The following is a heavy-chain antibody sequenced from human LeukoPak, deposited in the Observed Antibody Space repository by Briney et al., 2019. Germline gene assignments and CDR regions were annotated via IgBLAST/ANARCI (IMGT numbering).Heavy chain of an antibody. V-gene: IGHV3-15*01. Sequence: GGSLRLSCAASGFTFSNAWMSWVRQAPGKGLEWVGRIKSKTDSGTTDYAAPVKGRFTISRDGSKNTLSLQMNSLKTEDTAVYYCTTDYYCSSTSCPYYFDYWGQGTLVTVSS. CDR1: GFTFSNAW. CDR3: TTDYYCSSTSCPYYFDY. CDR2: IKSKTDSGTT. J-gene: IGHJ4*02. D-gene: IGHD2-2*01.